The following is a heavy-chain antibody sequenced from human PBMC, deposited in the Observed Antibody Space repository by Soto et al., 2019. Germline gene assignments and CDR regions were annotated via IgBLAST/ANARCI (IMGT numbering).Heavy chain of an antibody. CDR3: ARQAWVRCEY. V-gene: IGHV4-4*02. Sequence: PSETRSLTCAVSGDSISSSVWWTWVRQPPGKGLEWIGEVFHTGDTYFNPSLRSRVAMSVDKSTNEFSLKVTSVTAADTAIYYCARQAWVRCEYWGQGAIVSVSS. D-gene: IGHD7-27*01. CDR2: VFHTGDT. CDR1: GDSISSSVW. J-gene: IGHJ4*02.